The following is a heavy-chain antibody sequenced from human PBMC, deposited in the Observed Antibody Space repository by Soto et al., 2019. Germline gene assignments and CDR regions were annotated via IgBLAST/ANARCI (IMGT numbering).Heavy chain of an antibody. CDR2: IWYDGSNK. CDR3: ARGDYGDYGWKNDAFDI. D-gene: IGHD4-17*01. J-gene: IGHJ3*02. V-gene: IGHV3-33*01. Sequence: GGSLRLSCAASGFTFSSYGMHWVRQAPGKGLEWVAVIWYDGSNKYYADSVKGRFTISRDNSKNTLYLQMNSLRAEDTAVYYCARGDYGDYGWKNDAFDIWGQGTMVTVSS. CDR1: GFTFSSYG.